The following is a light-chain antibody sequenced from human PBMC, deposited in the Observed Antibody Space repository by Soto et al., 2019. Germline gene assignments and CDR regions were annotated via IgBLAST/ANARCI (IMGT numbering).Light chain of an antibody. V-gene: IGLV2-14*01. CDR3: SSYTTSATYV. Sequence: QSALTQPASVSGSPGQSTTISCTGTSSDIGTYNYVSWYQQHPGRAPRLMIYEVSNRPSGVSIRFSGSKSGNTASLTISGLQAEDEADYYCSSYTTSATYVFGPGTKLTVL. CDR1: SSDIGTYNY. J-gene: IGLJ1*01. CDR2: EVS.